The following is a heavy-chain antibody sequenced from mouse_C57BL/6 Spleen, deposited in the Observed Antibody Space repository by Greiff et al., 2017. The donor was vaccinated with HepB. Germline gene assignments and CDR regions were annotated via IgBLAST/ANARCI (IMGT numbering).Heavy chain of an antibody. J-gene: IGHJ1*03. D-gene: IGHD1-1*01. CDR1: GYSFTDYN. CDR3: ARSPFTTVVAHWYFDV. Sequence: EVQLQQSGPELVKPGASVKISCKASGYSFTDYNMNWVKQSNGKCLEWIGVITPNYGTTSYNQKFKGKATLTVDQSSSTAYMQLNSLTSEDSAVYYCARSPFTTVVAHWYFDVWGTGTTVTVSS. CDR2: ITPNYGTT. V-gene: IGHV1-39*01.